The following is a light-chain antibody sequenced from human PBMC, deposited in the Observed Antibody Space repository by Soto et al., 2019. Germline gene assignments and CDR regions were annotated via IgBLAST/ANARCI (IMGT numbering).Light chain of an antibody. J-gene: IGLJ2*01. CDR1: SGHSNYA. Sequence: QLVLTQSPSASASLGASVKLTCTLSSGHSNYAIAWHQQQPEKGPRYLMKLNSDDSHSKGDWIPDRFSGSSSGAERYLTISSLQSEDEADYYCQTWGTGLYVVFGGGTKLTVL. V-gene: IGLV4-69*01. CDR3: QTWGTGLYVV. CDR2: LNSDDSH.